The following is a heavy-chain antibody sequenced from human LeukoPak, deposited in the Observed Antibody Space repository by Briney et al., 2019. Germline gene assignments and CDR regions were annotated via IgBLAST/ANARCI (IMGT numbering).Heavy chain of an antibody. CDR2: IYHSGST. J-gene: IGHJ5*02. CDR3: AREVVVVPAARGAWFDP. D-gene: IGHD2-2*01. Sequence: SETLSLTCTVSGGSISSGGYYWSWIRQPPGKGLEWIGYIYHSGSTYYNPSLKSRVTISVDRSKNQFSLKLSSVTAADTAVYYCAREVVVVPAARGAWFDPWGQGTLVTVSS. CDR1: GGSISSGGYY. V-gene: IGHV4-30-2*01.